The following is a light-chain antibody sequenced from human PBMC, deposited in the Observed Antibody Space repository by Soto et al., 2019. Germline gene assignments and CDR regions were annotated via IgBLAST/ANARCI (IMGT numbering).Light chain of an antibody. CDR1: QTISSW. J-gene: IGKJ1*01. CDR2: KAS. CDR3: QHYNSYSEA. V-gene: IGKV1-5*03. Sequence: TQSASTLSGSVGDRVTITCRASQTISSWLAWYQQKPGKAPKLLIYKASTLKSGVPSRFSGSGSGTEFTLTISSLQPDDFATYYCQHYNSYSEAFGQGTKVDI.